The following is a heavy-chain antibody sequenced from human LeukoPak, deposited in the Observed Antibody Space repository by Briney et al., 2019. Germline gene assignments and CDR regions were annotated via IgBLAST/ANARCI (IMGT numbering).Heavy chain of an antibody. CDR3: ARGMRLGDSSGYSSYYYYYGMDV. CDR1: GYTFTSYY. V-gene: IGHV1-46*01. CDR2: INPSGGST. J-gene: IGHJ6*02. Sequence: ASVKVSCKASGYTFTSYYMHWVQQAPGQGLEWMGIINPSGGSTSYAQKFQGRVTMTRDTSTSTVYMELSSLRSEDTAVYYCARGMRLGDSSGYSSYYYYYGMDVWGQGTTVTVSS. D-gene: IGHD3-22*01.